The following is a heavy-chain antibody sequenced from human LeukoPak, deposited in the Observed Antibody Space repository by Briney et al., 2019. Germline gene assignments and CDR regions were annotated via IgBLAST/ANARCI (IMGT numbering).Heavy chain of an antibody. V-gene: IGHV3-23*01. Sequence: GGSLRLSCAASGFTLSTHWMHWVRQAPGKGLEWVSTVSGSGDSTWYADSVKGRFTISRDNSKSTLYLQMNSLRAEDTAVYYCAKSPYIASHIDFDYWGQGTLVTVSS. J-gene: IGHJ4*02. D-gene: IGHD3-16*01. CDR2: VSGSGDST. CDR1: GFTLSTHW. CDR3: AKSPYIASHIDFDY.